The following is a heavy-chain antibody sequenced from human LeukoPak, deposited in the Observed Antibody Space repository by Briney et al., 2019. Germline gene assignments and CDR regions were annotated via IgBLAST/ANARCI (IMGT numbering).Heavy chain of an antibody. CDR2: ISASGEST. V-gene: IGHV3-23*01. Sequence: GGSLSLSCAASGFTFSRYAMSWVRQAPGKGLEWVSGISASGESTYYADSVKGRLTISRDNSKNSLYLQMNSLRTEDTALYYCAKHWTVGANVCYYYYGMDVWGQGTTVTVSS. CDR1: GFTFSRYA. CDR3: AKHWTVGANVCYYYYGMDV. J-gene: IGHJ6*02. D-gene: IGHD1-26*01.